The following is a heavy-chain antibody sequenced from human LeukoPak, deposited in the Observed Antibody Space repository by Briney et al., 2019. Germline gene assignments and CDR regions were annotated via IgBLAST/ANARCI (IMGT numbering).Heavy chain of an antibody. D-gene: IGHD5-18*01. CDR3: ARYTAMVAFHAHGFDI. J-gene: IGHJ3*02. CDR1: GGSIRSYY. Sequence: SETLSLTCTVSGGSIRSYYWSWIRQPPGKGLEWIGYVYYSGSTNYNPSLKSRVTISVDTSKNQFSLTLRSVTAADTAVYYCARYTAMVAFHAHGFDIWGQGTMVTVSS. V-gene: IGHV4-59*01. CDR2: VYYSGST.